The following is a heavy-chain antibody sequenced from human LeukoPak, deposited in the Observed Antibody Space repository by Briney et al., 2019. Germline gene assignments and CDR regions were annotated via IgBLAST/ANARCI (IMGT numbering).Heavy chain of an antibody. V-gene: IGHV3-33*06. J-gene: IGHJ4*02. CDR1: GFTFSSCG. CDR3: AKDSAYSSSYSDY. D-gene: IGHD6-13*01. Sequence: PGRSLSLSCEASGFTFSSCGMHWVSQGPGKGLEWVAVIWNDGSNKYYADSVKGRFTISRDNSKNTLYLQMNSLRAEDTAVYYCAKDSAYSSSYSDYWGQGTLVTVTS. CDR2: IWNDGSNK.